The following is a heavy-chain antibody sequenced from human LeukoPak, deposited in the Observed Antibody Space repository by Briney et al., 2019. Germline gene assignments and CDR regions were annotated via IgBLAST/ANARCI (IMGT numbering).Heavy chain of an antibody. CDR1: GFTFSSHG. CDR2: IWYDGSNK. D-gene: IGHD1-20*01. Sequence: PGGSLRLSCAASGFTFSSHGMHWVRQAPGKGLEWVAVIWYDGSNKYYADSVKGRFTISRDNSKNTLYVQMNSLRAEDTAVYYCARDRRITGTTLDYWGQGTLVTVSS. J-gene: IGHJ4*02. CDR3: ARDRRITGTTLDY. V-gene: IGHV3-33*08.